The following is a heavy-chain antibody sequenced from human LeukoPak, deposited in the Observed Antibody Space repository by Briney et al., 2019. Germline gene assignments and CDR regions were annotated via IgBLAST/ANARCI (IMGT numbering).Heavy chain of an antibody. V-gene: IGHV1-69*05. J-gene: IGHJ6*02. CDR2: IIPIFGTA. Sequence: GASVKVSCKGSGGTFSSYAISWVRQAPGQGLEWMGGIIPIFGTANYAQKFQGRVTITTDESTSTAYMELSSLRSEDTAVYYCAKDRSYGDYFYYGMDVWGQGTTVTVSS. D-gene: IGHD4-17*01. CDR3: AKDRSYGDYFYYGMDV. CDR1: GGTFSSYA.